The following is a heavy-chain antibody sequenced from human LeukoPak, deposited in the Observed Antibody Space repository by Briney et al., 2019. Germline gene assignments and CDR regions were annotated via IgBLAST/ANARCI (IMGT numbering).Heavy chain of an antibody. Sequence: GGSLRLSCVASGFTFGKYWMSWVRQAPGKGLEWVANIKLDGSEKNYVDSVKGRFTISRDNTKNSLYLQMNSLRVEDTAVFYCARDQYDTWSRKGNFDSWGQGTLVIVSS. V-gene: IGHV3-7*03. CDR2: IKLDGSEK. CDR3: ARDQYDTWSRKGNFDS. D-gene: IGHD3-3*01. J-gene: IGHJ4*02. CDR1: GFTFGKYW.